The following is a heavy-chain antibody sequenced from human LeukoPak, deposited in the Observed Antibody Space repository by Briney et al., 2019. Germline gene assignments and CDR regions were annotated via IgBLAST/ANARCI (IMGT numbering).Heavy chain of an antibody. J-gene: IGHJ4*02. Sequence: SGGSLRLSCAASGFTFSSYAMHWVRQAPGKGLEWVAVISYDGSNKYYADSVKGRFTISRDNSKNTLYLQMNSPRAEDTAVYYCARARGGQQLVVDYWGQGTLVTVSS. CDR3: ARARGGQQLVVDY. CDR2: ISYDGSNK. CDR1: GFTFSSYA. D-gene: IGHD6-13*01. V-gene: IGHV3-30*04.